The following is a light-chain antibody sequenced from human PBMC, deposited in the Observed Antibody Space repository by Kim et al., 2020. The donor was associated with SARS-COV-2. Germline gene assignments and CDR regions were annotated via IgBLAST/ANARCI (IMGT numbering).Light chain of an antibody. CDR2: GAS. Sequence: EIVLTQSPGTLSLSPGERATLSCRASQSVSSTYLAWYQQKPGQAPRLLISGASSRATGIPDRFSGSGSGTDFTLTIRRLESEDFAVYYCQQYGNSPRTFGQGTKVDIK. CDR1: QSVSSTY. J-gene: IGKJ1*01. V-gene: IGKV3-20*01. CDR3: QQYGNSPRT.